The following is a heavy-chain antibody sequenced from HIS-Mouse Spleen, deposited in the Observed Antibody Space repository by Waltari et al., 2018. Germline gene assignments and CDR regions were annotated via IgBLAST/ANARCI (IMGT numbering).Heavy chain of an antibody. V-gene: IGHV4-39*07. CDR1: AGSFSSSSYY. J-gene: IGHJ2*01. CDR2: IYYSGST. D-gene: IGHD6-13*01. Sequence: QLQLQESGPGLVKPSETLSLTCTVSAGSFSSSSYYLGWIRQPPGKGLEWIGSIYYSGSTYYNPSLKSRVTISVDTSKNQFSLKLSSVTAADTAVYYCAREIPYSSSWYDWYFDLWGRGTLVTVSS. CDR3: AREIPYSSSWYDWYFDL.